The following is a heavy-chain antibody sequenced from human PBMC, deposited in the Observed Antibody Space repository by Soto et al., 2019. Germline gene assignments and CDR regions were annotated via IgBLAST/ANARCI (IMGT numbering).Heavy chain of an antibody. J-gene: IGHJ6*02. CDR2: ISYDGSNK. D-gene: IGHD3-3*01. V-gene: IGHV3-30*03. Sequence: GGSLRLSCAASGFTFSSYGMHWVRQAPGKGLEWVAVISYDGSNKYYADSVKGRFTISRDNSKNTLYLQMNSLRAEDTAVYYCAAPESHYDFWSGYYPTIWGQGTTVTVSS. CDR1: GFTFSSYG. CDR3: AAPESHYDFWSGYYPTI.